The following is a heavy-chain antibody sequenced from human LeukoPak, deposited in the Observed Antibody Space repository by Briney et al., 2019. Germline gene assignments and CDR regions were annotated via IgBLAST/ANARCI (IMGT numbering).Heavy chain of an antibody. CDR2: ISWNSGSI. Sequence: PGGSLRLSCAASGFTFDNYAMHWVRQAPGKGLEWVSGISWNSGSIGYADSVKGRFTISRDNAKNSLYLQVNSLRAEDTALYYCAKEKGYSSGTIDYWGQGTLVTVSS. V-gene: IGHV3-9*01. CDR1: GFTFDNYA. D-gene: IGHD6-19*01. CDR3: AKEKGYSSGTIDY. J-gene: IGHJ4*02.